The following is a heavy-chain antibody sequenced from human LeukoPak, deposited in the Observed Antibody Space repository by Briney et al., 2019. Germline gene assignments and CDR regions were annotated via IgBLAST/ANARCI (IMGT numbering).Heavy chain of an antibody. CDR2: IYHSGST. CDR3: ARDRNYDSSGYYYHWFDP. V-gene: IGHV4-30-2*01. CDR1: GGSISSGGYC. Sequence: PSETLSLTCAVSGGSISSGGYCWSWIRQPPGKGLEWIGYIYHSGSTYYNPSLKSRVTISVDRSKNQFSLKLSSVTAADTAVYYCARDRNYDSSGYYYHWFDPWGQGTLVTVSS. J-gene: IGHJ5*02. D-gene: IGHD3-22*01.